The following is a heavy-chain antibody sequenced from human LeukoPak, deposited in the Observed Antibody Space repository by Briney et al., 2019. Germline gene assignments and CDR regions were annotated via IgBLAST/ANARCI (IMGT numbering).Heavy chain of an antibody. Sequence: QAGGSLRLSCAASGFTFSSYSMNWVRQAPGKGLEWVSYISSSSSTIYYADSVKGRFTISRDNAKNSLYLQMNSLRAEDTAVYYCARDRGSGWYWWGQGTLVTVSS. CDR1: GFTFSSYS. V-gene: IGHV3-48*01. D-gene: IGHD6-19*01. J-gene: IGHJ4*02. CDR2: ISSSSSTI. CDR3: ARDRGSGWYW.